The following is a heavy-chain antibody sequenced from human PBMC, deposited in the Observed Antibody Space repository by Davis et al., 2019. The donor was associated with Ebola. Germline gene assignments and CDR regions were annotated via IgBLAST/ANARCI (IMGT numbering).Heavy chain of an antibody. V-gene: IGHV5-51*01. D-gene: IGHD2-2*01. J-gene: IGHJ4*02. CDR3: ARQGTTSWDS. CDR2: IFPDDSDA. CDR1: GYGFPHYW. Sequence: CESPNPPRKRSGYGFPHYWIGSVRQMPGKGPELTGFIFPDDSDATYSPSFQGQVTFSVDKSIRTAYLHWNRLKASDTATYYCARQGTTSWDSWGQGTLVTVSS.